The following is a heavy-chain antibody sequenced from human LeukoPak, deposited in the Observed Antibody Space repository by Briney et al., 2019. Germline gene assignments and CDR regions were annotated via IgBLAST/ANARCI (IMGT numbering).Heavy chain of an antibody. Sequence: ASVKVSCKASGYTFNNYDINWVRQATGQGLEWMGWINPNSGGTNYAQKFQGRVTMTRDTSISTAYMELSRLRSDDTAVYYCARDWAWATVGATLGIWGQGTMVTVSS. CDR2: INPNSGGT. CDR1: GYTFNNYD. D-gene: IGHD1-26*01. V-gene: IGHV1-2*02. J-gene: IGHJ3*02. CDR3: ARDWAWATVGATLGI.